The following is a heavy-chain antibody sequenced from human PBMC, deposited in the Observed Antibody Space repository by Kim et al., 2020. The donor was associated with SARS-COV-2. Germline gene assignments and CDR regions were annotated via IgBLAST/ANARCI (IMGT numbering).Heavy chain of an antibody. D-gene: IGHD6-19*01. CDR2: ITSDGGSA. J-gene: IGHJ4*02. Sequence: GGSLRLSCAASGFTFDDYAMHWVRQAPGKGLEWVSIITSDGGSAYYADSVKGRFTISRDNSKNSLYLQMNGLRAEDTALYYCAKALFSSGWPYYFHYWGQGTLVTVSS. CDR1: GFTFDDYA. CDR3: AKALFSSGWPYYFHY. V-gene: IGHV3-43D*03.